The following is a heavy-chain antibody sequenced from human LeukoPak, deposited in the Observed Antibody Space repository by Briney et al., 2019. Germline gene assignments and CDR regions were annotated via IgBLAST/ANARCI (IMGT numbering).Heavy chain of an antibody. Sequence: ASVKVSCKASGYTFTSYYMHWVRQAPGQGLQWMGIINPSGGSTNYAQKFQGGVTMTRDTSTSTVYMELSSLRSEDTAVYYCARGGIAAAGKGDWGQGTLVTVSS. CDR3: ARGGIAAAGKGD. CDR2: INPSGGST. D-gene: IGHD6-13*01. CDR1: GYTFTSYY. V-gene: IGHV1-46*01. J-gene: IGHJ4*02.